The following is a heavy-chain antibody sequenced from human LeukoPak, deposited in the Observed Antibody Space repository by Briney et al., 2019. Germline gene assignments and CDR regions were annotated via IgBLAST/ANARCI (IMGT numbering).Heavy chain of an antibody. CDR2: ISSAGSDK. CDR1: GFTFSSHG. V-gene: IGHV3-30*18. J-gene: IGHJ3*02. D-gene: IGHD6-19*01. Sequence: GRSLTLSCAASGFTFSSHGIHWVRQAPGKGLEWVAVISSAGSDKYYADSVKGRFTISRDNSKNTLCLQMNSLRAEDTAVYYCAKSSSGGWYLLGDAFDIWGQGTMDTVSS. CDR3: AKSSSGGWYLLGDAFDI.